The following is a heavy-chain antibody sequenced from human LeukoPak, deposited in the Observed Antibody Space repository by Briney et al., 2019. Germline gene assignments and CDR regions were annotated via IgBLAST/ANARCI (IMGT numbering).Heavy chain of an antibody. V-gene: IGHV3-7*01. J-gene: IGHJ6*02. D-gene: IGHD6-13*01. CDR2: IKQDGSEK. CDR3: ARDPRSSWYGGYYYYGMDV. CDR1: GFTFSSYW. Sequence: GSLRLSCAASGFTFSSYWMSWVRQAPGKGLEWVANIKQDGSEKYYVDSVKGRFTISRDNAKNSLYLQMNSLRAEDTAVYYCARDPRSSWYGGYYYYGMDVWGQGTTVTVSS.